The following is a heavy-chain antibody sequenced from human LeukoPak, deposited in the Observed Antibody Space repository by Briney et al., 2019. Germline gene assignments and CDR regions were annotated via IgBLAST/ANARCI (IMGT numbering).Heavy chain of an antibody. CDR2: ISGDNGSI. J-gene: IGHJ4*02. CDR1: GFTFSDYY. D-gene: IGHD6-25*01. CDR3: VRAYSRGYSDDFDY. Sequence: GGSLRLSCAASGFTFSDYYMSWFRQAPRKGLEWLSYISGDNGSIYYADSVRGRFTISRDNAKNSLYLQVNSLRGEDTAVYYCVRAYSRGYSDDFDYWGQGTLVTVSS. V-gene: IGHV3-11*01.